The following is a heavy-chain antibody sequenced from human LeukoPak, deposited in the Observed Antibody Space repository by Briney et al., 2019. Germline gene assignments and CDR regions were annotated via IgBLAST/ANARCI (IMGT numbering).Heavy chain of an antibody. CDR2: IYHSGST. J-gene: IGHJ5*02. CDR1: RDSISGAIYC. Sequence: LSVTCAVPRDSISGAIYCGGCARHPGRRCLEWIGYIYHSGSTYYNPSLKSRVTISVDRSKNQSSLKLSSVTAADTAVYYCARGIEDYAFLDPWGQGTLVTVSS. V-gene: IGHV4-30-2*01. D-gene: IGHD3-3*01. CDR3: ARGIEDYAFLDP.